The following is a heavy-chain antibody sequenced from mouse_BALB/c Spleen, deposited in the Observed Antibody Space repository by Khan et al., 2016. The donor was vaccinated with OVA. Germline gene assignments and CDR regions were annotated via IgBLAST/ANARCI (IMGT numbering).Heavy chain of an antibody. Sequence: QVQLKQSGAELARPGASVKMSCKASGYTFTSYTMHWVKQRPGQGLEWIGYINPSNDYTNYNQKFKDKATLTADKSSSTAYMQLSSLTSEDSAFYYCARSGAYYSSRAWFAFWGQGTLVTVSA. D-gene: IGHD1-1*01. CDR2: INPSNDYT. CDR1: GYTFTSYT. CDR3: ARSGAYYSSRAWFAF. J-gene: IGHJ3*01. V-gene: IGHV1-4*01.